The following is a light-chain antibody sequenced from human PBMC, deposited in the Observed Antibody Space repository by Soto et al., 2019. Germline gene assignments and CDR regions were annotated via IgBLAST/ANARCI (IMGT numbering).Light chain of an antibody. Sequence: EIVLTQSPGTLSLSPGERATLSCRASQSVRSSSLAWYQQKPGQSPRLLVYGASSRATGVPDRFSGSGSGTDFTLSISSLRPEDFALYFCQQYGSSPQTFRQGTKVEIK. CDR3: QQYGSSPQT. V-gene: IGKV3-20*01. J-gene: IGKJ1*01. CDR1: QSVRSSS. CDR2: GAS.